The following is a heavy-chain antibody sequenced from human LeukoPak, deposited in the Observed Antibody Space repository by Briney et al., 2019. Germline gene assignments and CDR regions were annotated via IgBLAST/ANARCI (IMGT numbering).Heavy chain of an antibody. V-gene: IGHV4-59*12. Sequence: SETLSLTCTVSGGSISSYYWSWIRQPPGKGLEWIGYIYHSGSTYYNPSLKSRVTISVDRSKNQFSLKLSSVTAADTAVYYCARVGYCSSTSCYAGWFDPWGQGTLVTVSS. CDR1: GGSISSYY. J-gene: IGHJ5*02. CDR3: ARVGYCSSTSCYAGWFDP. D-gene: IGHD2-2*01. CDR2: IYHSGST.